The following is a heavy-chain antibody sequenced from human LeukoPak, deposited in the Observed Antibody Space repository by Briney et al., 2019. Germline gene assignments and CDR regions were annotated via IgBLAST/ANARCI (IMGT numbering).Heavy chain of an antibody. J-gene: IGHJ6*02. D-gene: IGHD3-3*01. CDR1: GGSISSSSYY. CDR2: IYYSGST. Sequence: SETLSLTCTVSGGSISSSSYYWGWIRQPPGKGLEWIGSIYYSGSTYYNPSLKSRVTISVDTSKNQFSLKPSSVTAADTAVYYCARLFNDFWSGYSYYYYGMDVWGQGTTVTVSS. CDR3: ARLFNDFWSGYSYYYYGMDV. V-gene: IGHV4-39*01.